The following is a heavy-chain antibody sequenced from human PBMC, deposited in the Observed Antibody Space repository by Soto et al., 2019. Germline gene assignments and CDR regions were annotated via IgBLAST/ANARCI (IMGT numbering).Heavy chain of an antibody. CDR1: GGTFSSYA. V-gene: IGHV1-69*06. D-gene: IGHD2-21*02. J-gene: IGHJ4*02. CDR3: ARGAVVTAIPYYFDY. Sequence: SVKVSCKASGGTFSSYAVSWVRQAPGQGLEWMGGIIPIFGTANYAQKFQGGVTITADKSTSTAYMELSSLRSEDTAVYYCARGAVVTAIPYYFDYWGQGTLVTVSS. CDR2: IIPIFGTA.